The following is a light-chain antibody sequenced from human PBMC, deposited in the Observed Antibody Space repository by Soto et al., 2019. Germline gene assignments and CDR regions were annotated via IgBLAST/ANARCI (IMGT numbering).Light chain of an antibody. CDR3: MRGTHPVT. CDR2: KVS. J-gene: IGKJ3*01. V-gene: IGKV2-30*01. CDR1: QSLVYSDGNTY. Sequence: DVVMTQSPLSLPVSLGQPASISCRSSQSLVYSDGNTYLNWFQQRPGQSPRRLIYKVSNRDSGGPDRFSGSGSGTDFTLKSSRVEAEGVGVDYCMRGTHPVTFGHGTKVDIK.